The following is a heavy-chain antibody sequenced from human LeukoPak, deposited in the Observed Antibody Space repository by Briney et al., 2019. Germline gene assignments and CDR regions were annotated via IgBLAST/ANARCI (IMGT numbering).Heavy chain of an antibody. J-gene: IGHJ4*02. CDR1: GYTLTELS. CDR3: ATGGSGWYELPYFDY. D-gene: IGHD6-19*01. Sequence: ASVKVSCKVSGYTLTELSMHWVRQALGKGLEWMGGFDPEDGETIYAQKFQGRVTMTEDTSTDTAYMELSSLRSEDTAVYYCATGGSGWYELPYFDYWGQGTLVTVSS. CDR2: FDPEDGET. V-gene: IGHV1-24*01.